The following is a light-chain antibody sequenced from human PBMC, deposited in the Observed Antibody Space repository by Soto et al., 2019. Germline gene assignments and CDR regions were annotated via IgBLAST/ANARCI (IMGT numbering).Light chain of an antibody. Sequence: QSALTQPASVSGSPGQSITISCTGTSSDVGGYNYVSWYQQHPGKAPKLMIYDVSNRPSGVSNRFSGSKSGNTASLTISGLQAEDEADYYCSSYPSSSTPVFGTGTKVTVL. V-gene: IGLV2-14*01. CDR2: DVS. J-gene: IGLJ1*01. CDR3: SSYPSSSTPV. CDR1: SSDVGGYNY.